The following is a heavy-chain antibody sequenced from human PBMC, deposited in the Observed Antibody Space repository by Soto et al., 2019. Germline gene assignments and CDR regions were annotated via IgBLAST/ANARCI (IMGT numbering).Heavy chain of an antibody. CDR1: GFSVGGNH. CDR2: IHTSGDT. Sequence: EVKLVESGGGLMPTGGSLRLSCAASGFSVGGNHLSWIRQAPGKGLEWVAVIHTSGDTYYSDSVTGRFTISRDNSKNMVYLQMNSLRVGDTAMYFCARGVNDDSWGQGTLVTVSS. D-gene: IGHD3-16*01. V-gene: IGHV3-53*01. CDR3: ARGVNDDS. J-gene: IGHJ5*02.